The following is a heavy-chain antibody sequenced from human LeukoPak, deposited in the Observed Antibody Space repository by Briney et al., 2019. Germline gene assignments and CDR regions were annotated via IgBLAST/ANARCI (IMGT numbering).Heavy chain of an antibody. V-gene: IGHV4-59*08. CDR1: GGSISNDF. Sequence: PSETLSLTCTVSGGSISNDFWSWIRQPPGKGLEWIGYISYSGITNYNPSLKSRVTISVDTSKNQFSLKLSSVTAADTAVYYCARLRDSYGLYYYYGMDVWGQGTTVTVSS. J-gene: IGHJ6*02. CDR2: ISYSGIT. D-gene: IGHD5-18*01. CDR3: ARLRDSYGLYYYYGMDV.